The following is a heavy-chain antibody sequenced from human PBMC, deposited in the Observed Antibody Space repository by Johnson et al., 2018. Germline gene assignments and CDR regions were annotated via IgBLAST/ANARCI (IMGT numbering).Heavy chain of an antibody. CDR3: ARGNGHGFDM. J-gene: IGHJ3*02. D-gene: IGHD2-8*01. CDR1: GFIFSSYW. Sequence: VQLQESGGGLVQPGGSLRLSCAASGFIFSSYWMHWVRQAPGKGLVWLSRINSDGSDTSYADSVKGRFTMSRDNAKNTLFRQMNSLRVDDTAVYYCARGNGHGFDMWGQGTMVAVSS. V-gene: IGHV3-74*01. CDR2: INSDGSDT.